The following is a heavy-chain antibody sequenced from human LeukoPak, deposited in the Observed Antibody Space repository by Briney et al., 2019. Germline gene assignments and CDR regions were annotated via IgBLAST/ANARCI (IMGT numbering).Heavy chain of an antibody. CDR1: GFTFSSYA. D-gene: IGHD3-10*01. CDR3: AKAGGSGRSDYYYYGMDV. J-gene: IGHJ6*02. V-gene: IGHV3-23*01. Sequence: GGSLRLSCAASGFTFSSYAMSWVRQAPGKGLEWVSAISGSGGSTYYADSVKGRFTISRDNSKNTLYLQMNSLRAEDTAVYYCAKAGGSGRSDYYYYGMDVWGQGTTVTVSS. CDR2: ISGSGGST.